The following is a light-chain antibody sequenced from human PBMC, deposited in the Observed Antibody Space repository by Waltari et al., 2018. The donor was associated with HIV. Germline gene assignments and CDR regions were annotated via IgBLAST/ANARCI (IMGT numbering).Light chain of an antibody. V-gene: IGLV1-47*01. CDR1: SSDIGSYY. J-gene: IGLJ2*01. CDR3: ATWDDNLSGVV. CDR2: MNN. Sequence: QSVLTQPPSASGTPGQRVTISCSGSSSDIGSYYVYWFQQLPGTALKLLIYMNNQRPSGVPDRFSGFKSGTSASRAISVLRSEDEADYYCATWDDNLSGVVFGGGTKLTVL.